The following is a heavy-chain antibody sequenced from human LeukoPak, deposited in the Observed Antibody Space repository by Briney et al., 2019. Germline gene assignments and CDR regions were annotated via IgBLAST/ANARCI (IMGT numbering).Heavy chain of an antibody. J-gene: IGHJ4*02. CDR3: ARGARGLLNS. CDR1: GGSFSGYY. Sequence: SETLPLTCAVYGGSFSGYYWSWIRQPPGKGLEWIGEINHSGSTNYNPSLKSRVTISVDTSKNQFSLKLSSVTAADTAVYYCARGARGLLNSWGQGTLVTVSS. D-gene: IGHD3-10*01. CDR2: INHSGST. V-gene: IGHV4-34*01.